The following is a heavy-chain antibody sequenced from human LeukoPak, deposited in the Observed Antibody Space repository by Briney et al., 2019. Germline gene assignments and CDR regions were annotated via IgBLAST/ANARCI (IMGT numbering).Heavy chain of an antibody. J-gene: IGHJ6*02. V-gene: IGHV3-7*01. CDR3: AGANYYGMDV. Sequence: GGSLRLSCAASGFTFSYYWMSWVRQAPGKGLEWEANIKQDGSEKYYMDSVKGRFTISRDNAKNSLYVQMNSLRAEDTAVYYCAGANYYGMDVWGQGTTVTVSS. CDR2: IKQDGSEK. CDR1: GFTFSYYW.